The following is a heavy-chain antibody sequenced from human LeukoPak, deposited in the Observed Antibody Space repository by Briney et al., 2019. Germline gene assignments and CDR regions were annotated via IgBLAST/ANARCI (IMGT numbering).Heavy chain of an antibody. Sequence: GGSLRLSCAVSGFTFSSYAMSWVRQAPGKGLEWFSGIRVSGSTYYPDSVTGRFTISRDNSENTLYLQMSGLRAEDTAIYYCAKGTGDTAYYFDFWGQGVLVTVSS. CDR2: IRVSGST. V-gene: IGHV3-23*01. D-gene: IGHD7-27*01. J-gene: IGHJ4*02. CDR1: GFTFSSYA. CDR3: AKGTGDTAYYFDF.